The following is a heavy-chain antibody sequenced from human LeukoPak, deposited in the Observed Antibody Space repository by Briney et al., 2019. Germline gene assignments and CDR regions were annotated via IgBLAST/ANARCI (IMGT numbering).Heavy chain of an antibody. CDR3: ATQPAAADVDY. CDR1: GFTFSTYW. CDR2: IKPDGSEK. Sequence: PVGALRLSCVASGFTFSTYWMTWVRQAPGKGLEWVANIKPDGSEKSYVDSVKGRFTISRDNAKNSLYLQMSSLRPDDTGVYYCATQPAAADVDYWGQGALVSVPP. V-gene: IGHV3-7*03. D-gene: IGHD2-2*01. J-gene: IGHJ4*02.